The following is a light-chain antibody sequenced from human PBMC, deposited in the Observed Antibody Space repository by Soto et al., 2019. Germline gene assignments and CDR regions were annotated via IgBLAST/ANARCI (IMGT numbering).Light chain of an antibody. CDR2: WAS. CDR1: QNLLYSPNNENY. J-gene: IGKJ4*01. CDR3: QQHYNTPLA. Sequence: DFVMTQSPDSLAVSLGERATINCKSSQNLLYSPNNENYLSWFQQKPGQPPKLLIYWASTRESGVPDRFSGSGSGTDFTLTISSLQAEDVAVYYCQQHYNTPLAFGGGTKVEVK. V-gene: IGKV4-1*01.